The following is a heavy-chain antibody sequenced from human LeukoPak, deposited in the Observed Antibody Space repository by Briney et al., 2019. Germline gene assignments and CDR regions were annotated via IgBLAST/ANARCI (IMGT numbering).Heavy chain of an antibody. CDR3: AKDRGSSSSRYDYDY. CDR2: IRYDGSNK. D-gene: IGHD6-13*01. J-gene: IGHJ4*02. CDR1: GFTFSSYP. Sequence: PGGSLRLSCAASGFTFSSYPMHWVRQAPGKGLEWVAFIRYDGSNKYYADSVKGRFTISRDNSKNTLYLQMNSLRAEDTAVYYCAKDRGSSSSRYDYDYWGQGTLVTVSS. V-gene: IGHV3-30*02.